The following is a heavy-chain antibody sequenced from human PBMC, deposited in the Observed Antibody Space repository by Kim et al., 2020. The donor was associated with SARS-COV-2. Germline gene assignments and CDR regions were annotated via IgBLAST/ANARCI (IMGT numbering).Heavy chain of an antibody. J-gene: IGHJ6*02. Sequence: AVSVKSRITINPDTSKNQFSLQLNSVTPEDTAVYYCARTAESYYYYGMDVWGQGTTVTVSS. V-gene: IGHV6-1*01. CDR3: ARTAESYYYYGMDV. D-gene: IGHD6-19*01.